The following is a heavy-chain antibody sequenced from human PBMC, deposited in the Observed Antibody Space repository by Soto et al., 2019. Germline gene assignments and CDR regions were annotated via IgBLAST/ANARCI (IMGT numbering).Heavy chain of an antibody. CDR1: GFTFSSYG. Sequence: QVQLVESGGGVVQPGRSLGLSCAASGFTFSSYGMHWVRQAPGKGLEWVAVIWYDGSNKYYADSVKGRFTISRDNSKNTLYLQMNSLRAEDTAVYYCARSGYCSGGSCPKISYGMDVWGQGTTVTVSS. J-gene: IGHJ6*02. CDR3: ARSGYCSGGSCPKISYGMDV. D-gene: IGHD2-15*01. V-gene: IGHV3-33*01. CDR2: IWYDGSNK.